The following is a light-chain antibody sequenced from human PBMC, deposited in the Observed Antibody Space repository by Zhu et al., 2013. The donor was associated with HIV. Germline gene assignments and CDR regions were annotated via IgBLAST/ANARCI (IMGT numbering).Light chain of an antibody. Sequence: QSALTQPASVSGSPGQSITISCTGTSSDVGGYNYVSWFQHHPGKAPKLMIYDVSNRPSGVSNRFSGSKSGNTASLTISGLQAEDEGDYYCSSYTINTLQLFGGGTKVTVL. CDR1: SSDVGGYNY. J-gene: IGLJ3*02. CDR3: SSYTINTLQL. V-gene: IGLV2-14*01. CDR2: DVS.